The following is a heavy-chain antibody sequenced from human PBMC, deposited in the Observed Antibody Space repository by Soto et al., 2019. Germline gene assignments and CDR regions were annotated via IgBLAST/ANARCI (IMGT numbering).Heavy chain of an antibody. CDR1: GGSFSGYY. J-gene: IGHJ4*02. V-gene: IGHV4-34*01. CDR2: INHSGST. CDR3: ASSRAKICTDY. D-gene: IGHD1-26*01. Sequence: PSETLSLTCAVYGGSFSGYYWSWIRQPPGKGLEWIGEINHSGSTNYNPSLKSRVTISVDTSKNQFSLKLSSVTAADTAVYYCASSRAKICTDYWGQGTLVTVSS.